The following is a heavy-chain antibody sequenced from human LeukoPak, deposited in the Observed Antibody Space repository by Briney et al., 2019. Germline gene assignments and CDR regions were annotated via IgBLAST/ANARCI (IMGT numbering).Heavy chain of an antibody. CDR1: GFTFSSYS. Sequence: GGSLRLSCAASGFTFSSYSMNWVRQAPGKGLEWVSSISSSSSYIYYADSVKGRFTISRDNAKNSLYLQVNSLRAEDTAVYYCARDQVVVPAAQDYWGQGTLVTVSS. V-gene: IGHV3-21*01. J-gene: IGHJ4*02. CDR3: ARDQVVVPAAQDY. D-gene: IGHD2-2*01. CDR2: ISSSSSYI.